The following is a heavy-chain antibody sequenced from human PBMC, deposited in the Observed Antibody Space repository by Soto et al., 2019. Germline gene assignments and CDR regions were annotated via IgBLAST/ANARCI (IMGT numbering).Heavy chain of an antibody. D-gene: IGHD6-19*01. J-gene: IGHJ4*02. CDR3: AKARYSSGSEPDS. V-gene: IGHV3-9*01. CDR2: ITWNSGNI. CDR1: GFTFQDYA. Sequence: EVQLVESGGGLVQPGRSLRLSCAASGFTFQDYAMYWVRQTPGKGLEWVSGITWNSGNIGYADSVKGRFTISRDNAKNSLDLQKKSLRAEDTGFFYCAKARYSSGSEPDSWGQGTLVIVSS.